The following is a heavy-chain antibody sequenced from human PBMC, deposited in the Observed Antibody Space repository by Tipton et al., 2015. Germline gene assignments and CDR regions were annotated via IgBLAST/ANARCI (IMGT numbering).Heavy chain of an antibody. Sequence: SLRLSCAASGFTFDEYAMYWVRRAPGKGLEWVSTINWNSRSIDYAGSVKGRFTISRDNAKKSLYLQMNSLRAEDTALYYCANGRIYGEIAYWGQGTLVTVSS. J-gene: IGHJ4*02. CDR2: INWNSRSI. V-gene: IGHV3-9*01. D-gene: IGHD4-17*01. CDR3: ANGRIYGEIAY. CDR1: GFTFDEYA.